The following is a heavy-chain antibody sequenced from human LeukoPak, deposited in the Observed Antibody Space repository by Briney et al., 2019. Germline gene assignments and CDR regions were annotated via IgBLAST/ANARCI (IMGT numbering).Heavy chain of an antibody. CDR1: GFTFNTYW. J-gene: IGHJ6*04. D-gene: IGHD3-10*02. V-gene: IGHV3-7*01. CDR3: ASSYLSFDV. Sequence: SGGSLRLSCAASGFTFNTYWTTWVRQAPGRGLEWVANVRQDGGEGHYVDSVKGRFTVSRDNAESSLYLQLYCVTRLCSISACRASSYLSFDVWGKGTTVTVSS. CDR2: VRQDGGEG.